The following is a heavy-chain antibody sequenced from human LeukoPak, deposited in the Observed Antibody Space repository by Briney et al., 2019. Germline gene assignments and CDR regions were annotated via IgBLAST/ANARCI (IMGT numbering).Heavy chain of an antibody. CDR2: IFYSGST. Sequence: SETLSLTCTVSGGSISRSSYYWGWIRQPPGEGLEWIGSIFYSGSTYYSPSFNSRVTISVDRSKNQFSLKLISVTAEDTAVYYCARVPPGGFGAIDYWGQGTLVTVSS. CDR1: GGSISRSSYY. CDR3: ARVPPGGFGAIDY. J-gene: IGHJ4*02. V-gene: IGHV4-39*07. D-gene: IGHD2-8*02.